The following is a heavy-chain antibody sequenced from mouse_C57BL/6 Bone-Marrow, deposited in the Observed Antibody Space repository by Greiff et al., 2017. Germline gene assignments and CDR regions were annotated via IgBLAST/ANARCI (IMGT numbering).Heavy chain of an antibody. J-gene: IGHJ1*03. D-gene: IGHD2-3*01. CDR2: IWSGGST. V-gene: IGHV2-2*01. CDR1: GFSFTSYG. CDR3: ARDGNFRWYFDF. Sequence: VKLQESGPGLVQPSQSLSITCTVSGFSFTSYGVHWVRQSPGKGLEWLGVIWSGGSTDYNAAFISSMSISKDNSKSQVFFKMISLQADDTAIYYGARDGNFRWYFDFWGTGTTVTVSS.